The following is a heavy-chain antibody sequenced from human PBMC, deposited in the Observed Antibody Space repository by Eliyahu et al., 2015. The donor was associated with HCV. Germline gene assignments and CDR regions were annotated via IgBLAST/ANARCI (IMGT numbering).Heavy chain of an antibody. Sequence: QVRLVESGGGVVQPGKSLRLSCVTSGFTFSQSGMHWVRQAPGKGLEWVAISWFEGGQEAYADSVKGRFAISXDNAQNTVYLQMNNLRAEDTGVYYCATDPAQYYDTSGFLEAWGQGTLVTVSS. CDR2: SWFEGGQE. D-gene: IGHD6-19*01. CDR1: GFTFSQSG. CDR3: ATDPAQYYDTSGFLEA. V-gene: IGHV3-33*01. J-gene: IGHJ4*02.